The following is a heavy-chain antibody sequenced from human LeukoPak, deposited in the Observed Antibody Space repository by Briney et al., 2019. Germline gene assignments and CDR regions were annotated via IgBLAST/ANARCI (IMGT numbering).Heavy chain of an antibody. D-gene: IGHD1-26*01. CDR3: ARRRGSYYSDGMDV. CDR2: VYYSGST. CDR1: GGSISSSSYY. J-gene: IGHJ6*02. Sequence: PSETLSLTCTVSGGSISSSSYYWGWIRQPPGEGLEWIGSVYYSGSTYYNPSLKSRVTISVDTSKSQFSLKLSSVPPADTAVYYCARRRGSYYSDGMDVWGQGTTVTVSS. V-gene: IGHV4-39*01.